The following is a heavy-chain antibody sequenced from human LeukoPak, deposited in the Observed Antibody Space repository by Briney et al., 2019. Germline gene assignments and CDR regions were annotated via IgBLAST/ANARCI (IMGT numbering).Heavy chain of an antibody. J-gene: IGHJ4*02. CDR3: GRGFYGPHY. V-gene: IGHV4-59*01. Sequence: PSETPSLTCTVSGGSISSDYWSWIRQPPGKGLEWTGYIYNSGRTYYNPSLKSRITISVDTSKNQFSLKLSSVTAADTAVYYCGRGFYGPHYWGQGTLVTVSS. D-gene: IGHD4-17*01. CDR2: IYNSGRT. CDR1: GGSISSDY.